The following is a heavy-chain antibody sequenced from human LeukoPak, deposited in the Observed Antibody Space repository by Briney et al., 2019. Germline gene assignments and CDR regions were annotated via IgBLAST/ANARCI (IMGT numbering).Heavy chain of an antibody. CDR2: ISSSSSYI. J-gene: IGHJ3*02. Sequence: EGSLRLSCAASGFTFSSYSINWVRQAPGKGLEWVSSISSSSSYIYYADSVKGRFTISRDNAKNSLYLQMNSLRAEDTAVYYCARGLYSSGPTGAFDIWGQGTMVTVSS. V-gene: IGHV3-21*01. CDR1: GFTFSSYS. CDR3: ARGLYSSGPTGAFDI. D-gene: IGHD6-19*01.